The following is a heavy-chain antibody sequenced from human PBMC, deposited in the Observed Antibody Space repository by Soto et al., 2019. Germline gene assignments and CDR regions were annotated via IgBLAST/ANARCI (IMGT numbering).Heavy chain of an antibody. J-gene: IGHJ6*02. CDR2: INPSGGST. CDR3: ARVGPWRYPDYYYYYGMDV. Sequence: ASVKVSCKASRYTFTNFYIHWLRQAPGQGLEWMGIINPSGGSTTYPQKFQGRVTMTRDTSTSTVHMELITLRSEDTAVYYCARVGPWRYPDYYYYYGMDVWGQGTTVTVSS. V-gene: IGHV1-46*01. CDR1: RYTFTNFY. D-gene: IGHD1-1*01.